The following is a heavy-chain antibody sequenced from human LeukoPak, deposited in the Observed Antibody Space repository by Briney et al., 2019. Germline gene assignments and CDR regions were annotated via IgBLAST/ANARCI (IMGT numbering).Heavy chain of an antibody. Sequence: GGSLRLSCAAAGFTFSDYAKTWVRQAPGKGLEWVSAISGSVARTDYADSVKGRFTISRDNSANTLYLQMKSLRAEDTAVYYCAKARIPHYYYYYGMDVWGQGTTVTVSS. J-gene: IGHJ6*02. D-gene: IGHD2-2*02. CDR3: AKARIPHYYYYYGMDV. V-gene: IGHV3-23*01. CDR2: ISGSVART. CDR1: GFTFSDYA.